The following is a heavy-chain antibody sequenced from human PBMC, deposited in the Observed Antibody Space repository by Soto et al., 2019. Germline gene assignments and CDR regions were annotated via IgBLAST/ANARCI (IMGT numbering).Heavy chain of an antibody. Sequence: QVQLQQWGAGLLKPSETLSLTCAVYGGSFSGYYWSWIRQPPGKGLEWIGEINHSGSTNYNPSLKSRVTISVDSSKNECSLKLSSVTAADTAVYYCARMGLMVYAADYWGQGTLVTVSS. CDR2: INHSGST. CDR1: GGSFSGYY. CDR3: ARMGLMVYAADY. J-gene: IGHJ4*02. D-gene: IGHD2-8*01. V-gene: IGHV4-34*01.